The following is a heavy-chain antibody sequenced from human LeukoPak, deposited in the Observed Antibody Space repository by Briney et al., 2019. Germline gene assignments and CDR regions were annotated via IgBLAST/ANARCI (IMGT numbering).Heavy chain of an antibody. CDR2: IYHSGST. D-gene: IGHD2-2*01. J-gene: IGHJ5*02. V-gene: IGHV4-38-2*01. Sequence: SETLSLTCAVSGYSISSGYYWGWIRQPPGKGLEWIGSIYHSGSTYYNPSLKSRVTISADTSKNQFSLKLSSVTAADTAVYYCASLWGYCSSTSCRGWFDPWGQGTLVTVSS. CDR1: GYSISSGYY. CDR3: ASLWGYCSSTSCRGWFDP.